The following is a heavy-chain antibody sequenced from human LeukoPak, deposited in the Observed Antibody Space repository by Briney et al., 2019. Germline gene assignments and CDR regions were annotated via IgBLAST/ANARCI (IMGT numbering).Heavy chain of an antibody. J-gene: IGHJ4*02. CDR1: GGSISPYY. Sequence: SETLSLTCTVSGGSISPYYWSWIRQSPGKGLEWIGYIYSSGSANYNPSLKSRVTISVDTSKNQFSLKLSSVIAADTAVYYCARMGGYSGYATHWGQGTLVTVSS. CDR2: IYSSGSA. D-gene: IGHD5-12*01. CDR3: ARMGGYSGYATH. V-gene: IGHV4-59*08.